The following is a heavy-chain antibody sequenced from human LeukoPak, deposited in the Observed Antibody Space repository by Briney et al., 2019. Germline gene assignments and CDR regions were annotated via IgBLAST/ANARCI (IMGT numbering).Heavy chain of an antibody. V-gene: IGHV3-21*01. CDR2: ISSSSSYI. D-gene: IGHD6-13*01. J-gene: IGHJ4*02. CDR1: GFTFSSYS. Sequence: GGSLRLSCAASGFTFSSYSMNWVRQAPGKGLEWVSSISSSSSYIHYADSVKGRFTISRDNAKNSLYLQMNSLRAEDTAVYYCARATSSSWYSGWGQGTLVTVSS. CDR3: ARATSSSWYSG.